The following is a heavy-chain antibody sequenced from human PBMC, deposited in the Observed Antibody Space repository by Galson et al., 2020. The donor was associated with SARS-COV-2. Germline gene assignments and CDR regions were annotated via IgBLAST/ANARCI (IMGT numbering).Heavy chain of an antibody. CDR3: ARAAKGSSWYYYYYMDV. V-gene: IGHV1-18*01. Sequence: ASVKVSCKASGYTFTSYGISWVRQAPAQGLEWMGWISAYNGNTNYAQKLQGRVTMTTDTSTSTAYMELRSLRSDDTAVYYCARAAKGSSWYYYYYMDVWGKGTTVTISS. CDR1: GYTFTSYG. CDR2: ISAYNGNT. D-gene: IGHD6-13*01. J-gene: IGHJ6*03.